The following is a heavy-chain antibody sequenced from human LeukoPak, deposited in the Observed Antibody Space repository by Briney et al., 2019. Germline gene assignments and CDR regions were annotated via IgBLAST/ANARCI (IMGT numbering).Heavy chain of an antibody. V-gene: IGHV4-39*01. CDR3: ARQVVDTAMVYYYYYGMDV. J-gene: IGHJ6*02. D-gene: IGHD5-18*01. Sequence: SETLSLTCTVSGGSISSSSYYRGWIRQPPGKGLEWIGSIYYSGSTYYNPSLKSRVTISVDTSKNQFSLKLSSVTAADTAVYYCARQVVDTAMVYYYYYGMDVWGQGTTVTVSS. CDR2: IYYSGST. CDR1: GGSISSSSYY.